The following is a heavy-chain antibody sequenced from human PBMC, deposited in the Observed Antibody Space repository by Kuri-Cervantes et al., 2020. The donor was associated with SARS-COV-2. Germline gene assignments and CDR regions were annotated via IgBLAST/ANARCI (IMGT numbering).Heavy chain of an antibody. CDR2: IWYDGINK. Sequence: LSLTCAASGFTFSSYGTHWVRQAPGKGLEWVALIWYDGINKYYADSVKGRFTISRDNSKNTLYLQMNSLRAEDTAVYYCARDVRYSGSYQCTSWGQGTVVTVSS. CDR3: ARDVRYSGSYQCTS. D-gene: IGHD1-26*01. J-gene: IGHJ5*02. V-gene: IGHV3-33*01. CDR1: GFTFSSYG.